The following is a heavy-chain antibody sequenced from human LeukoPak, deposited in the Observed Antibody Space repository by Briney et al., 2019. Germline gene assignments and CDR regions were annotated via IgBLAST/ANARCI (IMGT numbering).Heavy chain of an antibody. D-gene: IGHD2-21*02. Sequence: SETLSLTCTVSGGSISSSSYYWGWIRQPPGKGLEWIGSIYYSGSTYYNPSLTSRVTIAVDTSKNQFSLKLSSVTAADTAVYYCARSHCGGDCASFDYWGQGTLVTVSS. V-gene: IGHV4-39*01. CDR2: IYYSGST. CDR1: GGSISSSSYY. J-gene: IGHJ4*02. CDR3: ARSHCGGDCASFDY.